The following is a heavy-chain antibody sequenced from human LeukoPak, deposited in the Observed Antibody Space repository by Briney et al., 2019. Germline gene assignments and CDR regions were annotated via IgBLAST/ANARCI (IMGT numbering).Heavy chain of an antibody. CDR2: INPNSGGT. Sequence: ASVKVSCKASGYTFTSYGISWVRQAPGQGLEWMGWINPNSGGTNYAQKFQGRVTMTRDTSISTAYMELSRLRSDDTAVYYCARDLVVAATFNHFDYWGQGTLVTVSS. V-gene: IGHV1-2*02. J-gene: IGHJ4*02. CDR3: ARDLVVAATFNHFDY. CDR1: GYTFTSYG. D-gene: IGHD2-15*01.